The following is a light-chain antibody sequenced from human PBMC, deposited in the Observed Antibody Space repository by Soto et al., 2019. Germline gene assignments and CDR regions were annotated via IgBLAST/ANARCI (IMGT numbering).Light chain of an antibody. J-gene: IGLJ6*01. CDR3: CSYAGSYTHV. Sequence: QSALTQPASVSGSPGQSITISCTGTSSDVGGYNYVSWYQQHPGKAPKLIIYDVSERPSGVPDRFSGSKSGNTGNTASLTISGLQADDEADYYCCSYAGSYTHVFGSGTKVTVL. CDR2: DVS. CDR1: SSDVGGYNY. V-gene: IGLV2-11*01.